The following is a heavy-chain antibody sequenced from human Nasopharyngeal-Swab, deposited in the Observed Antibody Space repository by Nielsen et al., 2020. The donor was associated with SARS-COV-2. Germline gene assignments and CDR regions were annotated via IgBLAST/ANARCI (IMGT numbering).Heavy chain of an antibody. V-gene: IGHV3-23*01. D-gene: IGHD1-26*01. J-gene: IGHJ4*02. Sequence: GESLKISCAASGFTFSSYSMSWLRQAPGKGLEWVSTITGNGDTTYYADSVKGRFTISRDNSKNTLYLQMNSLRAEDTAVYYCAKGTGATYRAIDYWGQGTLVTASS. CDR1: GFTFSSYS. CDR2: ITGNGDTT. CDR3: AKGTGATYRAIDY.